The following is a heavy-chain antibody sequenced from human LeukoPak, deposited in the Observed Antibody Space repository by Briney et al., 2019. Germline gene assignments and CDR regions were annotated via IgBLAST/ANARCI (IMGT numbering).Heavy chain of an antibody. D-gene: IGHD6-19*01. Sequence: PGGSLRLSCAASGFTFSSYSLNWVRQAPGKGLEWVSSIGTSSSYIYYADSVKGRFTISRDNAKNSLYLQMNSLRAEDTAVYYCARILYSSAWYDYWGQGTLVTVSS. CDR1: GFTFSSYS. V-gene: IGHV3-21*01. CDR3: ARILYSSAWYDY. J-gene: IGHJ4*02. CDR2: IGTSSSYI.